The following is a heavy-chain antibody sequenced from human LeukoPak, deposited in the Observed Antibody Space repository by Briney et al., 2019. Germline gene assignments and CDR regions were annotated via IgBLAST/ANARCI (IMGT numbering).Heavy chain of an antibody. Sequence: GGSLRLSCAASSFTFSNAWMNWVRQAPGKGLEWVGRIKSKTDGGTIDYAAPVKGRFTISRDNPKNTLYLQMDTLGAEDTAVYFCARAVVGKEDLDYWGQGTLVTVSS. J-gene: IGHJ4*02. D-gene: IGHD6-19*01. V-gene: IGHV3-15*07. CDR3: ARAVVGKEDLDY. CDR2: IKSKTDGGTI. CDR1: SFTFSNAW.